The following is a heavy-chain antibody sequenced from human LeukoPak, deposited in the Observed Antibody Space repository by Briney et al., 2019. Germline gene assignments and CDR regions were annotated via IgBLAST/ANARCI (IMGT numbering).Heavy chain of an antibody. J-gene: IGHJ1*01. CDR2: IYSGGST. Sequence: GGSLRLSCAASGFSVSNNYMSWVRQAPGKGLEWVSVIYSGGSTYYADSLKGRFTISRDNSKNMLYLQIISLRAEDTAVYYCSSDRGFLWSATWGQGPLVTVSS. D-gene: IGHD3-10*01. CDR1: GFSVSNNY. V-gene: IGHV3-53*01. CDR3: SSDRGFLWSAT.